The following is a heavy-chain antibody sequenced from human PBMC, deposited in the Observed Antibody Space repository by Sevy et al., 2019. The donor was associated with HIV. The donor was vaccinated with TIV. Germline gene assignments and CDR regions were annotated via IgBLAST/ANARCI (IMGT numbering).Heavy chain of an antibody. CDR3: ARESLAVAGIGYYFDY. V-gene: IGHV3-33*01. CDR2: IWYDGSNR. CDR1: GFSFNGYG. J-gene: IGHJ4*02. Sequence: GGSLRLSCAASGFSFNGYGMHWVRQAPGKGLEWVAIIWYDGSNRSYGDSVKGRFTISRDNSKNTLYLQMNSLRAEDTAVYYCARESLAVAGIGYYFDYWGQRALVTVSS. D-gene: IGHD6-19*01.